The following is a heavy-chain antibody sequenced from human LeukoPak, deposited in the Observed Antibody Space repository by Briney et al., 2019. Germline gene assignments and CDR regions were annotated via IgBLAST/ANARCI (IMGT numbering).Heavy chain of an antibody. V-gene: IGHV4-39*07. CDR3: ARDWALRRRGYCSGGSSSYMAV. CDR2: IYYSGST. D-gene: IGHD2-15*01. CDR1: GGSISSSSYY. J-gene: IGHJ6*03. Sequence: SETLSLTCTVSGGSISSSSYYWGWIRQPPGKGLEWSGRIYYSGSTDYNPSLKSRVTVSVETSKNHCSLKLSSVTAAATAVYYCARDWALRRRGYCSGGSSSYMAVSGKGTTVTVPS.